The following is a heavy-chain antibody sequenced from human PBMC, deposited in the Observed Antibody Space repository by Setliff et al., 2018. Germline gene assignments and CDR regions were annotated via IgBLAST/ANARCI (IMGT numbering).Heavy chain of an antibody. J-gene: IGHJ6*03. CDR3: ARVMVAPFYFYMDV. Sequence: PGGSLRLSCAVSGFTFSSHWMHWVRQAPGKGLVWVSRINTDGSSRTYADSVKGRLTISRDNAKNMLFLEIDSLRVEDTAVYYCARVMVAPFYFYMDVWGKGTTVTSP. V-gene: IGHV3-74*03. CDR1: GFTFSSHW. CDR2: INTDGSSR. D-gene: IGHD2-15*01.